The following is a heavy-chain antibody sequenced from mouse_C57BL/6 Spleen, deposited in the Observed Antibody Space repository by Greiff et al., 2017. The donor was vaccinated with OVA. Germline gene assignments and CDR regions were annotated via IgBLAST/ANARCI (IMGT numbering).Heavy chain of an antibody. V-gene: IGHV14-3*01. CDR1: GFNIKNTY. J-gene: IGHJ1*03. CDR3: ARISTVVADWYFDV. CDR2: IDPADGNT. Sequence: VQLQQSVAELVRPGDSVKLSCTASGFNIKNTYMHWVKQRPEQGLEWIGRIDPADGNTKYAPQFQGKGTITADTPSNTAYLQLSSLTSEDTSIYYCARISTVVADWYFDVWGTGTTVTVSS. D-gene: IGHD1-1*01.